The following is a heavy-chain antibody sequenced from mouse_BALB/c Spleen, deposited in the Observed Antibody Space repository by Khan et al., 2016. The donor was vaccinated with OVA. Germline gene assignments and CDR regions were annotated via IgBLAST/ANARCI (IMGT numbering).Heavy chain of an antibody. V-gene: IGHV3-2*02. CDR1: GYSITSDYA. D-gene: IGHD1-1*01. Sequence: VQLKESGPGLVKPSQSLSLTCTVTGYSITSDYAWNWIRQFPGNKLEWMGYISYSGRTSYNPSLQSRISITRDTSKHQFFLQLNSLTPEDTSTYSCARSVTITTVVATDFDYWGQGTTLTVSS. J-gene: IGHJ2*01. CDR3: ARSVTITTVVATDFDY. CDR2: ISYSGRT.